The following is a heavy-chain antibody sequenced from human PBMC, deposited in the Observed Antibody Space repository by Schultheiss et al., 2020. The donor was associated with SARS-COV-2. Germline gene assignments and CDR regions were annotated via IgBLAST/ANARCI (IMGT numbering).Heavy chain of an antibody. CDR3: TTDYLRFLEWSYYFDY. J-gene: IGHJ4*02. CDR2: IRSKANSYAT. Sequence: GGSLRLSCAASGFTFSSYGMHWVRQASGKGLEWVGRIRSKANSYATAYAASVKGRFTISRDDSKNTAYLQMNSLKTEDTAVYYCTTDYLRFLEWSYYFDYWGQGTLVTVSS. V-gene: IGHV3-73*01. CDR1: GFTFSSYG. D-gene: IGHD3-3*01.